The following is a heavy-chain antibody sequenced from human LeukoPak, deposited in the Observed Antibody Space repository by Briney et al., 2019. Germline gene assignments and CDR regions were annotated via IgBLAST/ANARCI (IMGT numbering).Heavy chain of an antibody. CDR1: GFTVSSNY. V-gene: IGHV3-66*01. CDR2: IYSGGST. D-gene: IGHD6-13*01. CDR3: ARVREAAAALDAFDI. Sequence: PGGSLRLSCAASGFTVSSNYMSWVRQAPGKGLEWVSVIYSGGSTYYADSVKGRFTISRDNSKNTLYLQMNSLRAEDTAVYYCARVREAAAALDAFDIWGEGTMVTVSS. J-gene: IGHJ3*02.